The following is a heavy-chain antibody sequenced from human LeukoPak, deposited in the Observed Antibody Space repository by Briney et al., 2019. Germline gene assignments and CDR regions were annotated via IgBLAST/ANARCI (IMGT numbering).Heavy chain of an antibody. V-gene: IGHV3-23*01. CDR1: GITLSNYA. CDR2: ISGSGGGT. CDR3: AKRGVVIRVILVGFHKEAYYFDS. D-gene: IGHD3-22*01. J-gene: IGHJ4*02. Sequence: GGSLRLSCAVSGITLSNYAMSWVRQAPGKGLEWVAGISGSGGGTHYADSVKGRFTISRDNPKNTLYLQMNNLRAGDTAVYFCAKRGVVIRVILVGFHKEAYYFDSWGQGALVTVFS.